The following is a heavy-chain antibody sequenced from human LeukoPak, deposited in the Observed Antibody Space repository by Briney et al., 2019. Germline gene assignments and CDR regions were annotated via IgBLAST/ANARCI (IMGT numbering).Heavy chain of an antibody. V-gene: IGHV3-30*02. CDR2: IQHDGSTK. D-gene: IGHD3-10*01. J-gene: IGHJ3*02. CDR1: AFSIRGHN. CDR3: AKDLGSGRYAFDI. Sequence: GGSLRLSCAASAFSIRGHNMHWVRQAPGKGLEWVSFIQHDGSTKWYVDSVKGRFIISRDNSKNTLNPQMNSLRIEDTAVYYCAKDLGSGRYAFDIWGQGTTVTVSS.